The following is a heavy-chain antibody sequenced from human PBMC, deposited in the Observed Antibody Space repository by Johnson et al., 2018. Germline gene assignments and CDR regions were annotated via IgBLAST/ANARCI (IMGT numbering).Heavy chain of an antibody. CDR2: ISDSGNSE. CDR3: AKPPTYDTTAFDI. J-gene: IGHJ3*02. Sequence: VQLVESGGGLVQPGGSLRLSCVASEFTFNSYAMSWVRQAPGKGLWWVSFISDSGNSEECTDSVKGRFTISRDNSKNTLFLQMNSLRPEDTAIYYCAKPPTYDTTAFDIWGQGTLVTVSS. V-gene: IGHV3-23*04. CDR1: EFTFNSYA. D-gene: IGHD3-16*01.